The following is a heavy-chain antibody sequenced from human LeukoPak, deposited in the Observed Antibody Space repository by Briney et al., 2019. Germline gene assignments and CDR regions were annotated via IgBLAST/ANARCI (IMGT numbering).Heavy chain of an antibody. V-gene: IGHV1-46*01. J-gene: IGHJ5*02. CDR1: GYTFTSYY. Sequence: VASVKVSCKASGYTFTSYYMHWVRQAPGQGLEWMGIINPGGGSTSYAQKFQGRVTMTRDTSTSTVYMELSSLRSEDTAVYYCARDQDYYDSSGYFSSPFDPWGQGTLVTVSS. CDR3: ARDQDYYDSSGYFSSPFDP. D-gene: IGHD3-22*01. CDR2: INPGGGST.